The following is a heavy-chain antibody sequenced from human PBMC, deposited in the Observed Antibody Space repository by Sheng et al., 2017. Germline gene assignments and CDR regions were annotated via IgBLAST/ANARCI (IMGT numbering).Heavy chain of an antibody. V-gene: IGHV3-48*03. J-gene: IGHJ4*02. D-gene: IGHD4-17*01. Sequence: EVQLVESGGGLVQPGGSLRLSCAASGFTFSSYEMNWVRQAPGKGLEWVSYISSSGSTIYYADSVKGRFTISRDNAKNSLYLQMNSLRAEDTAVYYCAREDMTTGVYYFDYWGQGTLVTVSS. CDR3: AREDMTTGVYYFDY. CDR1: GFTFSSYE. CDR2: ISSSGSTI.